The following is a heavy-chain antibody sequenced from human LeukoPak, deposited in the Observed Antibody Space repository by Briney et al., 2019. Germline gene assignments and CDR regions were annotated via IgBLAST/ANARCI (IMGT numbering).Heavy chain of an antibody. D-gene: IGHD2-21*02. V-gene: IGHV3-53*01. J-gene: IGHJ6*04. CDR2: IYTDGST. Sequence: GGSLRLSCAASGFTVSTNYMSWVRQAPGKVLEWVSVIYTDGSTHYADSVKGRFTISRDNSKNALYLQMNSLRAEDTAVYYCARDREVVPAMAQMDVWGKGTTVTVSS. CDR3: ARDREVVPAMAQMDV. CDR1: GFTVSTNY.